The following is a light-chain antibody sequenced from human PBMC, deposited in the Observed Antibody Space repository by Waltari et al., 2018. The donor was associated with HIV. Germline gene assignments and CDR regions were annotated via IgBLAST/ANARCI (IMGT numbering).Light chain of an antibody. CDR1: QNVINY. CDR2: GAS. J-gene: IGKJ3*01. Sequence: DINMTQSPSSLSASVGDRVTISCRTSQNVINYLNWYHQRHGKAPTLLIFGASTVQDGVSSRFSGSGSGTDFTRSIAGLQPEDIGTYYCQQTFSPPRTFGPGT. CDR3: QQTFSPPRT. V-gene: IGKV1-39*01.